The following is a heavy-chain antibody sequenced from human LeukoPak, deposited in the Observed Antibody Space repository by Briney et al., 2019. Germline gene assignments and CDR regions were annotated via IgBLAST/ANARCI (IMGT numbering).Heavy chain of an antibody. J-gene: IGHJ4*02. CDR2: ISGSSIYI. Sequence: NSGGSLRLSCAASGFTFSTYSMNWVRQAPGKGLEWVSSISGSSIYIYYADSVKGRFTISRDNAKNSMYLQMNSLSAEDTALFYCARLFGGVTTFDYWGQGTLVTVSS. D-gene: IGHD4-17*01. V-gene: IGHV3-21*01. CDR1: GFTFSTYS. CDR3: ARLFGGVTTFDY.